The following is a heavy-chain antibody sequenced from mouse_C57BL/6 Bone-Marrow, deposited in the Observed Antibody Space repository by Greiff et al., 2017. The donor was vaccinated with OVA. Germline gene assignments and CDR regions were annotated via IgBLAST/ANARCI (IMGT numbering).Heavy chain of an antibody. V-gene: IGHV7-3*01. D-gene: IGHD2-5*01. CDR2: IRNKANGYTT. J-gene: IGHJ2*01. CDR1: GFTFTDYY. CDR3: ARYADSNFDY. Sequence: EVHLVESGGGLVQPGGSLSLSCAASGFTFTDYYMSWVRQPPGKALEWLGFIRNKANGYTTEYSASVKGRFTISRDNSQSILYLQMNALRAEDSATYYCARYADSNFDYWGQGTTLTVSS.